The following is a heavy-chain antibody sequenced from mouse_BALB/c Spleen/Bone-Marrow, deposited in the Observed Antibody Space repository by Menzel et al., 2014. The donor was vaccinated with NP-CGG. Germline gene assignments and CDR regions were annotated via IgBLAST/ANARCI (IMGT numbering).Heavy chain of an antibody. CDR1: GYTFTSYW. D-gene: IGHD2-1*01. CDR2: IDPSDSYT. Sequence: QVQLQQSGAELVKPGASVKLSCKASGYTFTSYWMHWVKRRPGQGLEWIGEIDPSDSYTNYNQKFKGKATLTVDKSSSTAYMRLSSLTSEDSAVYYCARGLYGNSGYWGQGTTLTVSS. V-gene: IGHV1-69*02. J-gene: IGHJ2*01. CDR3: ARGLYGNSGY.